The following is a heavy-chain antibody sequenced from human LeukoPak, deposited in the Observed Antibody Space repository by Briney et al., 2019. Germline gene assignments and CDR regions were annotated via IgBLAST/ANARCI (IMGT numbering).Heavy chain of an antibody. J-gene: IGHJ4*02. V-gene: IGHV3-21*01. CDR2: ISSSSLYI. D-gene: IGHD5-24*01. CDR1: GFTLSTYS. Sequence: PGGSLRLSCTVSGFTLSTYSLNWVRQAPGKGLEWVSSISSSSLYIYYADSVKGRFTISRDNAKNSLFLQMNSLRAEDTAVYYCAREGDGYNSPIDYWGQGTLVTVSS. CDR3: AREGDGYNSPIDY.